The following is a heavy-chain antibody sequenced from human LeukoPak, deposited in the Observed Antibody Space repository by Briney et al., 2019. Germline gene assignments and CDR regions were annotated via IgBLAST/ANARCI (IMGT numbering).Heavy chain of an antibody. CDR2: IYPGDSDT. CDR3: ARKKTSAGPDFDY. D-gene: IGHD6-13*01. J-gene: IGHJ4*02. CDR1: EYSFSSYW. Sequence: GESLKISCKGSEYSFSSYWIGWVRRMPGKGLEWMGIIYPGDSDTRYSPSFQGQVTISADKTISTAYLQWSSLEASDTAIYYCARKKTSAGPDFDYWGQGTLVTVSS. V-gene: IGHV5-51*01.